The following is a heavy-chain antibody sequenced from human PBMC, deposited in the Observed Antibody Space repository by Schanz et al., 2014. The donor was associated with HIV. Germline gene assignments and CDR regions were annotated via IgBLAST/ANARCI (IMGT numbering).Heavy chain of an antibody. CDR2: ISSDGTNK. Sequence: QVQLVESGGDVVQPGRSLRLSCAASGFTFRSYGMHWVRQAPGKGLEWGANISSDGTNKYYADSVKGRFTISRDNSKNTLYLQMISLRVEDTAVYYCATLETGATYYYYYYMDVWGQGTTVTVSS. CDR1: GFTFRSYG. D-gene: IGHD7-27*01. CDR3: ATLETGATYYYYYYMDV. V-gene: IGHV3-30*03. J-gene: IGHJ6*02.